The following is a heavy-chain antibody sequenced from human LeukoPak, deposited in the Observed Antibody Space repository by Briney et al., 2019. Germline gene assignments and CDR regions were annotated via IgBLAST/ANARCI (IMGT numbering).Heavy chain of an antibody. CDR3: ARDRGLYTGSYPIDY. D-gene: IGHD1-26*01. V-gene: IGHV1-18*01. CDR2: ISTYNGDT. J-gene: IGHJ4*02. Sequence: ASVKVSCKASGYTFTSCGFSWVRQAPGQGLEWMGWISTYNGDTNYAQKLQGRVTMTTDTSTSTAYMELRSLRSDDTAVYYCARDRGLYTGSYPIDYWGQGTLVIVSS. CDR1: GYTFTSCG.